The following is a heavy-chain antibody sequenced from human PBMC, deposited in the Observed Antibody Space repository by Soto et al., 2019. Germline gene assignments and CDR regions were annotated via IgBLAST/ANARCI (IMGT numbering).Heavy chain of an antibody. V-gene: IGHV4-59*01. Sequence: SETLSLTCTVSGGSISSYYWSWIRQPPGKGLEWIGYIYYSGSTNYNPSLKSRVTMSVDTSKNQFSLKLSSVTAADTAVYYCARDRGRGYSGYDLDYYYGMDVWGQGTTVTVSS. J-gene: IGHJ6*02. CDR2: IYYSGST. CDR1: GGSISSYY. D-gene: IGHD5-12*01. CDR3: ARDRGRGYSGYDLDYYYGMDV.